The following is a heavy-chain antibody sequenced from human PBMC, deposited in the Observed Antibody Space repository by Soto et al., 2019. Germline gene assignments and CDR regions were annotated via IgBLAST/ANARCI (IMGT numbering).Heavy chain of an antibody. CDR3: AKDRGGSGWPEFDC. D-gene: IGHD6-19*01. V-gene: IGHV4-34*01. CDR2: INHSGST. Sequence: LSLTCAVYGGSFSGYYWSWIRQPPGKGLEWIGEINHSGSTNYIPSLKSRVTISADTSKNQFSLKLRSVTAADTAVYYCAKDRGGSGWPEFDCWGQGTQVTVSS. CDR1: GGSFSGYY. J-gene: IGHJ4*02.